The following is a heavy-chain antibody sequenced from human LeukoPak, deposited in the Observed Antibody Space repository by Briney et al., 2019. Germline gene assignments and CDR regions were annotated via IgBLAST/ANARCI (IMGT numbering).Heavy chain of an antibody. CDR3: ARLDASLAHLSGSFPDY. Sequence: SETLSLTCTVSGGSITNSDYFWGWIRQPPGKGLEWMGNVDYSGRPHRNPSLMGRVTINADRSRNQFSLNLSSVTAADTAVYFCARLDASLAHLSGSFPDYWGQGALVTVSS. D-gene: IGHD3-10*01. CDR1: GGSITNSDYF. J-gene: IGHJ4*02. V-gene: IGHV4-39*01. CDR2: VDYSGRP.